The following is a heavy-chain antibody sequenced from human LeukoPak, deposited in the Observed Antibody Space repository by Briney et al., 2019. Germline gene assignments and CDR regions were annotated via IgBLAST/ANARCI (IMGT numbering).Heavy chain of an antibody. J-gene: IGHJ1*01. CDR3: ATYSSLNRREFQY. D-gene: IGHD3-22*01. CDR1: GFTFSNYW. V-gene: IGHV3-7*01. Sequence: GGSLRLSCEGSGFTFSNYWMGWVRQAPGEGLQWVANIKTDGSEKYYVDSVKGRFTISRDNAKNSLYLQMDSLRAEDTAVYYCATYSSLNRREFQYWGQGTLLTVSS. CDR2: IKTDGSEK.